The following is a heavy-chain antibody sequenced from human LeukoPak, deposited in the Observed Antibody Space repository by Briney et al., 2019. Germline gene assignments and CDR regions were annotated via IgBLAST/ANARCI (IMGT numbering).Heavy chain of an antibody. V-gene: IGHV3-30-3*01. D-gene: IGHD2-2*02. J-gene: IGHJ4*02. Sequence: GGSLRLSCAASGFTFSSYAMPWVRQAPGKGLEWVAVISYDGSNKYYADSVKGRFTISRDNSKNTLYLQMNSLRAEDTAVYYCAREGDCSSTSCYIGRVDTATVAFDYWGQGTLVTVSS. CDR2: ISYDGSNK. CDR3: AREGDCSSTSCYIGRVDTATVAFDY. CDR1: GFTFSSYA.